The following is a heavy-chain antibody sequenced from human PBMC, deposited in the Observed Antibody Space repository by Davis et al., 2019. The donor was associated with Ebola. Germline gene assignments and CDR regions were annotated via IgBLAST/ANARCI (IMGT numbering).Heavy chain of an antibody. Sequence: PGGSLRLSCAASGFTFSSYSMNWVRQAPGKGLEWVSYISSSSSTIYYADSVKGRFTISRDDAKNSLYLQMNSLRVDDTAVYYCATTPQYSSGQNKPFDYWGQGTLVTVSS. CDR3: ATTPQYSSGQNKPFDY. D-gene: IGHD6-19*01. V-gene: IGHV3-48*01. CDR2: ISSSSSTI. CDR1: GFTFSSYS. J-gene: IGHJ4*02.